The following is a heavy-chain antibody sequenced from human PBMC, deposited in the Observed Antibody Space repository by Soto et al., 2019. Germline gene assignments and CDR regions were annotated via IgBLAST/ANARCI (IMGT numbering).Heavy chain of an antibody. CDR2: INPSSATT. CDR1: GYIFIHCF. D-gene: IGHD1-26*01. V-gene: IGHV1-46*01. CDR3: ARSLGETTSLFDY. Sequence: QVQLVQSGAEMKQPGASVKLSCQASGYIFIHCFMHWVRQAPGQGLEWMGGINPSSATTTYAQKFQGRVTVTRDTSTSTGYMELSSLGSGDTAMYYCARSLGETTSLFDYWGQGSLVTVSA. J-gene: IGHJ4*02.